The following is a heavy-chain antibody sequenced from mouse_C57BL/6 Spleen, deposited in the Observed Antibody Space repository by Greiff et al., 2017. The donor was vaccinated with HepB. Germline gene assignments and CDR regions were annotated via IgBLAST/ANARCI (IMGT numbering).Heavy chain of an antibody. CDR1: GYTFTSYW. V-gene: IGHV1-64*01. Sequence: VQLQQPGAELVKPGASVKLSCKASGYTFTSYWMHWVKQRPGQGLEWIGMIHPNSGSTNYNEKFKSKATLTVDKSSSTAYMQLSSLTSEDSAVYYCARGGYDYGYAMDYWGQGTSVTVSS. J-gene: IGHJ4*01. CDR3: ARGGYDYGYAMDY. CDR2: IHPNSGST. D-gene: IGHD2-4*01.